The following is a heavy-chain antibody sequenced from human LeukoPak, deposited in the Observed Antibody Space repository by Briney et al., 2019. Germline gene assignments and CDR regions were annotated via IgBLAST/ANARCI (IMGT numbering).Heavy chain of an antibody. CDR3: ARVPKYYYYYMDV. Sequence: GGSLRPSCAASGFTVSSNYMSWVRQAPGKGLEWVSVIYSGGSTYYADSVKGRFTISRDNSKNTLYLQMNSLRAEDTAVYYCARVPKYYYYYMDVWGKGTTVTVSS. CDR1: GFTVSSNY. CDR2: IYSGGST. J-gene: IGHJ6*03. V-gene: IGHV3-66*02.